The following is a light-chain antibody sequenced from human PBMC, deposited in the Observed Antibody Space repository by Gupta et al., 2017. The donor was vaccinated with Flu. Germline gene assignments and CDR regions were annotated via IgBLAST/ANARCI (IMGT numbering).Light chain of an antibody. V-gene: IGKV3-15*01. CDR2: GAS. J-gene: IGKJ3*01. CDR3: QQYDNWPPLT. CDR1: QSGNIN. Sequence: IVMTQSPATLSVSPGERATLSCMASQSGNINLAWYQQKPGQAPRLLIYGASTRASDIPARFSGSGSGTDFTLTIRSLQSGDSAVYYCQQYDNWPPLTFGPGTTVDVK.